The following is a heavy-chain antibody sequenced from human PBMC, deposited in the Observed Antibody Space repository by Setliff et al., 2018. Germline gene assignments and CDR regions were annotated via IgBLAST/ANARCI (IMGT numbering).Heavy chain of an antibody. Sequence: SETLSLTCAVYGGSFSTYYWIWIRQPPGKGLEWIGEINHSGSTNYNPSLKSRVTISVDTSSKQHSLKLTSVTAADTAMYYCARDSRTTVTYYWGQGTLVTVSS. D-gene: IGHD4-17*01. V-gene: IGHV4-34*01. CDR1: GGSFSTYY. CDR2: INHSGST. J-gene: IGHJ4*02. CDR3: ARDSRTTVTYY.